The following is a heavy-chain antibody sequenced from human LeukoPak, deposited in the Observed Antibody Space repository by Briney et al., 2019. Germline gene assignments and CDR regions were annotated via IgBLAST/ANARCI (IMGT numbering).Heavy chain of an antibody. CDR3: ARGGIPNFDY. CDR2: IIPSGGCT. CDR1: GGTFSSYA. D-gene: IGHD1-14*01. Sequence: ASVKVSCKASGGTFSSYAISWVRQAPGQGLEWMGGIIPSGGCTSYAQKFQGRVTMTRDMSTSTVYMELSSLRSEDTAAYYCARGGIPNFDYWGQGTLVTVSS. V-gene: IGHV1-46*01. J-gene: IGHJ4*02.